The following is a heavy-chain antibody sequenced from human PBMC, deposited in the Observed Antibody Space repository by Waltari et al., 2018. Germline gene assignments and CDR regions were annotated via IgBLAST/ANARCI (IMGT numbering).Heavy chain of an antibody. Sequence: QVQLVQSGAEVKKPGSSVKVSCKASGGTFSSYAISWGRPDPGQGLEWMGGIIPIFGTANYAQKFQGRVTITTDESTSTAYMELSSLRSEDTAVYYCASGWDYSRGYVEMATMNVWGQGTTVTVSS. J-gene: IGHJ6*02. CDR2: IIPIFGTA. CDR1: GGTFSSYA. V-gene: IGHV1-69*05. D-gene: IGHD5-12*01. CDR3: ASGWDYSRGYVEMATMNV.